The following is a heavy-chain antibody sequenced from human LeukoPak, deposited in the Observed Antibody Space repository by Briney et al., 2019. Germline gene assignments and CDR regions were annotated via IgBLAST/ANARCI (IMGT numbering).Heavy chain of an antibody. Sequence: GGSLRLSCAASGFTFDDYAMHWVRHAPGKGLEWVSLISGDGGNTYYADAVKGRFTISRDNSKNSLYLQMNSLRTEETALYYCAKDHYDFWSGYNWFDPWGQGTLVTVSS. CDR3: AKDHYDFWSGYNWFDP. CDR1: GFTFDDYA. CDR2: ISGDGGNT. V-gene: IGHV3-43*02. J-gene: IGHJ5*02. D-gene: IGHD3-3*01.